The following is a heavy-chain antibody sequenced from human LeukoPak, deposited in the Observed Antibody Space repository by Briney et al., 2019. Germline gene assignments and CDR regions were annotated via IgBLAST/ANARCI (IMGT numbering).Heavy chain of an antibody. J-gene: IGHJ4*02. CDR2: MKSTTDCGTI. V-gene: IGHV3-15*01. Sequence: GGSLRLSCAASGFTFSNAWMSWVRQAPGKGREWVVRMKSTTDCGTIEYAAPVKGKFTISRDDSKNTLYLQMNSLKTEDTAVYYCTTLYYYDSSGPPGGYWGQGTLVTVSS. CDR1: GFTFSNAW. D-gene: IGHD3-22*01. CDR3: TTLYYYDSSGPPGGY.